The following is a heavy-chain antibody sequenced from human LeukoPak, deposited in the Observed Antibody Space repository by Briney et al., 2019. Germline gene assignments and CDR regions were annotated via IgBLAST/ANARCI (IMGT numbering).Heavy chain of an antibody. CDR1: GGSISSYY. Sequence: PSETLSLTCTVSGGSISSYYWSWIRQPPGKGLEWIGYIYNSGSTNYNPSLKSRVTISGDTSKNQFSLELSSVTAADTAVYYCARHGGDPQSFDYWGQGTLVTVSS. J-gene: IGHJ4*02. D-gene: IGHD3-16*01. CDR2: IYNSGST. V-gene: IGHV4-59*08. CDR3: ARHGGDPQSFDY.